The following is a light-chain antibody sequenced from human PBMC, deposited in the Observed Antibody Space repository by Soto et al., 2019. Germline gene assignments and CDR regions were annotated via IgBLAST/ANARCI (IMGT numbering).Light chain of an antibody. CDR2: EVT. CDR1: SSDVGGYVY. CDR3: SSYTSSTTYV. V-gene: IGLV2-14*01. J-gene: IGLJ1*01. Sequence: QSALTQPASVSGSPGQSITISCTGSSSDVGGYVYVSWYQQHPGKAPKLIIYEVTNRPSGVSNRFSGSKSGNTASLTISGLQAEDEADYYCSSYTSSTTYVFGTGTKVTVL.